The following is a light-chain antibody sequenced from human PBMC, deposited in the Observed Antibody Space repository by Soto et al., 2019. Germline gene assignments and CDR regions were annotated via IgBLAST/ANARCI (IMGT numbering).Light chain of an antibody. Sequence: EIVMTQSPATLSVSPGERATLSCRASQSVSSNLAWFQQKPGPAPRLLIYGASTRANGIPARCSGSGSATEFTLTISSLQSEDFAVYYCQQYNNWPPYTFGQGTKLEIK. CDR2: GAS. CDR3: QQYNNWPPYT. J-gene: IGKJ2*01. CDR1: QSVSSN. V-gene: IGKV3-15*01.